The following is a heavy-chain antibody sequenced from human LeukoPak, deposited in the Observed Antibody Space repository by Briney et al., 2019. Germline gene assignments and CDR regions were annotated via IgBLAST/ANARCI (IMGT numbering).Heavy chain of an antibody. CDR3: ARELYGSGHFLPERL. CDR2: IYYSGST. J-gene: IGHJ4*02. D-gene: IGHD3-10*01. V-gene: IGHV4-61*01. CDR1: GGSVSRDSYY. Sequence: PSETLSLTCSVSGGSVSRDSYYWSWIRQPPGKRLEWIGYIYYSGSTNYNPSLKSRVTISLDTSKNQFSLKLSSVTAADTAEYYSARELYGSGHFLPERLWGQGTLVTVSS.